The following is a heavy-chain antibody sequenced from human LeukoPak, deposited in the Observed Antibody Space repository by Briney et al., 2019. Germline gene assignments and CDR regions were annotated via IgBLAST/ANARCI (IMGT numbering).Heavy chain of an antibody. D-gene: IGHD6-13*01. Sequence: PSETLSLTCTVSGGSISSYYWSWIPQPPGKGLEWIGYIYYSGSTYYNPSLKSRVTISVDTSKNQFSLKLSSVTAADTAVYCCAREVAAAALNWFDPWGQGTLVTVSS. J-gene: IGHJ5*02. CDR1: GGSISSYY. CDR2: IYYSGST. CDR3: AREVAAAALNWFDP. V-gene: IGHV4-30-4*08.